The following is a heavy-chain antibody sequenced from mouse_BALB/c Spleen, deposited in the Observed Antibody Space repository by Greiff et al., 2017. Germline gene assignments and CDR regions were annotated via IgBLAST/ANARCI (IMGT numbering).Heavy chain of an antibody. CDR2: INPSNGRT. D-gene: IGHD2-4*01. Sequence: VQLQQPGAELVKPGASVKLSCKASGYTFTSYWMHWVKQRPGQGLEWIGEINPSNGRTNYNEKFKSKATLTVDESSSTAYMQLSSLTSEDSAVYYCATELTMITTSTAMDYWGQGTSVTVSS. J-gene: IGHJ4*01. V-gene: IGHV1S81*02. CDR3: ATELTMITTSTAMDY. CDR1: GYTFTSYW.